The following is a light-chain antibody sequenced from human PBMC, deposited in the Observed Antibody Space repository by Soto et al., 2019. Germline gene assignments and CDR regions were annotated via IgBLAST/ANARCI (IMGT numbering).Light chain of an antibody. CDR3: SLYTSENTYV. CDR1: STDFVTYNR. Sequence: QSALTQPLSVSGSPGQSVTISCTGTSTDFVTYNRVSWYQQPPGTAPKLIVYEASNRPSGVPDRFSGSKSGNTASLTISGLQAADDADYYCSLYTSENTYVFGTGTKLTVL. CDR2: EAS. J-gene: IGLJ1*01. V-gene: IGLV2-18*01.